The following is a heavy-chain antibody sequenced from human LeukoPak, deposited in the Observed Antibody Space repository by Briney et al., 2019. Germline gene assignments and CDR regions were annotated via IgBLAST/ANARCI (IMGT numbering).Heavy chain of an antibody. D-gene: IGHD6-13*01. Sequence: RTGGSLRLSCAASGFTFDDYGMSWVRHAPGKGLEWVSGINWNGASTGYADSVKGRFTISRDNAKNTLYLQMNSLRAEDTAVYYCARGGGSSWEIDYWGQGTLVTVSS. V-gene: IGHV3-20*04. CDR2: INWNGAST. J-gene: IGHJ4*02. CDR1: GFTFDDYG. CDR3: ARGGGSSWEIDY.